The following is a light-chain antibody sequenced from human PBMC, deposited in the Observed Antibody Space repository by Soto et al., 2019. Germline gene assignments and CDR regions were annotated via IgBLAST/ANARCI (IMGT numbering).Light chain of an antibody. CDR2: DAS. Sequence: DIQMTQSPSTLSASVGDKVTITCRASQSISSWLAWYQQKPGKAPKLLIYDASSLESGVPSRFSGSGSGTEFTLTISSLQSDDFANYYCQQYNSDSIRFGQGTRLEIK. CDR3: QQYNSDSIR. V-gene: IGKV1-5*01. J-gene: IGKJ5*01. CDR1: QSISSW.